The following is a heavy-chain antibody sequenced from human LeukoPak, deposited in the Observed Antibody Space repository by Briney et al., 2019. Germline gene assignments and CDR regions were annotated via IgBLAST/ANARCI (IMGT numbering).Heavy chain of an antibody. Sequence: LETLSLTCSVSGDSISSSYWSWLRQPPGKGLEWIGNISSSWKTNYNPSLMSRVSISIDTSKNQLSLKVTSVTAADTALYYCAREAISGTYYTSTYDLWGQGTMVTVSS. J-gene: IGHJ3*01. CDR1: GDSISSSY. CDR3: AREAISGTYYTSTYDL. D-gene: IGHD1-26*01. CDR2: ISSSWKT. V-gene: IGHV4-59*01.